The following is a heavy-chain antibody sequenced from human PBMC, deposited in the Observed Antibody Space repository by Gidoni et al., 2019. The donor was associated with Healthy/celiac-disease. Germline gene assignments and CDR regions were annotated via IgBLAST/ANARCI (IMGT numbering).Heavy chain of an antibody. CDR2: IRSKAYGGTT. J-gene: IGHJ4*02. CDR3: TMTEDEARPGY. CDR1: GFTFGNYA. V-gene: IGHV3-49*04. Sequence: EVQLVESGGGLVQPGRSLRLSCTASGFTFGNYAMSWVRQAPGKGLEWVGFIRSKAYGGTTEYAASVKGRFTISRDDSKSIAYLQMNSLKTEDTAVYYCTMTEDEARPGYWGQGTLVTVSS. D-gene: IGHD6-6*01.